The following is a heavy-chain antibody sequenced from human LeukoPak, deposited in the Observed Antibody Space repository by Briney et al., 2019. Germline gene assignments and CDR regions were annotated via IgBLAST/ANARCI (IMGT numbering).Heavy chain of an antibody. V-gene: IGHV3-48*03. CDR3: TRLAYLDY. CDR1: GFTFSNYA. J-gene: IGHJ4*02. Sequence: AGGSLRLSCAASGFTFSNYAMNWVRQAPGKGPEWISYISTSVSTTYYADSVKGRFTISRDNAKNSLYLQMNSLTVEDSSVYYCTRLAYLDYWGQGTLVTVSS. CDR2: ISTSVSTT. D-gene: IGHD3-3*02.